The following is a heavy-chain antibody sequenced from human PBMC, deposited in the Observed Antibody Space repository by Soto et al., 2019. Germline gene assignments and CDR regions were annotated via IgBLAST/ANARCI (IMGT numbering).Heavy chain of an antibody. V-gene: IGHV1-58*02. D-gene: IGHD4-17*01. CDR3: AADSWNDYGDYVSSGFDP. CDR2: IVVGSGIT. CDR1: GFTFTSST. Sequence: SVKVSCKASGFTFTSSTMQWVRQARGQRLEWMGWIVVGSGITNYAQKFQERVTITRDMSTSTAYMELSSLRSEDTAVYYCAADSWNDYGDYVSSGFDPWGQGTLVTVSS. J-gene: IGHJ5*02.